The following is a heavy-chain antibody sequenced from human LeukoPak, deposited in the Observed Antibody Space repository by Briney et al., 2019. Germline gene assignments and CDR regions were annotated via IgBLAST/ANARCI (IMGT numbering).Heavy chain of an antibody. Sequence: PSETLSLTCAAYGGSFSGYYWSWIRQPPGKGLEWIGEINHSGSTNYNPSLKSRVTISVDTSKNQFSLKLSSVTAADTAVYYCARLAYIVVVPAAIRVGYAFDIWGQGTMVTVSS. CDR3: ARLAYIVVVPAAIRVGYAFDI. D-gene: IGHD2-2*01. CDR1: GGSFSGYY. J-gene: IGHJ3*02. CDR2: INHSGST. V-gene: IGHV4-34*01.